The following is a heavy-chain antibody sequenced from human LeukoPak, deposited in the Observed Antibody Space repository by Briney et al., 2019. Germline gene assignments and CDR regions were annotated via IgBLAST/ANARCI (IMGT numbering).Heavy chain of an antibody. J-gene: IGHJ4*02. CDR3: ARAISAYDSSGYYYLDY. Sequence: PSETLSLTCTVSGGSISSYYWSWIRQPPGKGLEWIGYIYYSGSTNYNPSLKSRVTISVDTSKNQFSLKLSSVTAADTAVYYCARAISAYDSSGYYYLDYWGQGTLVTVPS. V-gene: IGHV4-59*01. D-gene: IGHD3-22*01. CDR2: IYYSGST. CDR1: GGSISSYY.